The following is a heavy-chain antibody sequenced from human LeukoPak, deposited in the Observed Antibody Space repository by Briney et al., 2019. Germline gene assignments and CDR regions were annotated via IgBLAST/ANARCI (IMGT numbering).Heavy chain of an antibody. CDR2: INHSGST. Sequence: SETLSLTCAVYGGSFSGYYWSWIRQPPGKGLEWIGEINHSGSTNYNPSLKSRVTISVDTSKNQFSLKLSSVTAADTAVYYCARLAVAGSRYVRKWGQGTLVTVSS. D-gene: IGHD6-19*01. V-gene: IGHV4-34*01. J-gene: IGHJ4*02. CDR1: GGSFSGYY. CDR3: ARLAVAGSRYVRK.